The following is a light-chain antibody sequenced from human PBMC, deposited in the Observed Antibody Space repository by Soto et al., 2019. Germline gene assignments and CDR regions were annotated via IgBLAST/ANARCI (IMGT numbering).Light chain of an antibody. CDR3: SSYTTTSTLGV. V-gene: IGLV2-14*01. CDR1: SSDVGGYNY. CDR2: EVS. Sequence: QSALTQPPSASGSPGQSVTISCTGTSSDVGGYNYVSWYQQHPGKAPKLMVYEVSNRPSGVSNRFSGSKSGNTASLTISGLQADDEADYYCSSYTTTSTLGVFGGGTKVTVL. J-gene: IGLJ2*01.